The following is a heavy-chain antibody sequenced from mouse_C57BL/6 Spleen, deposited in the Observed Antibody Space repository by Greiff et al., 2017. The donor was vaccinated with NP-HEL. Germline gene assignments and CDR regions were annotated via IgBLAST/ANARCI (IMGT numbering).Heavy chain of an antibody. V-gene: IGHV1-80*01. CDR3: ARWNDGSSYDYAMDY. Sequence: VQLQQSGAELVKPGASVKISCKASGYAFSSYWMNWVKQRPGKGLEWIGQIYPGDGDTNYNGKFKGKATLTADKSSSTAYMQLSSLTSEDSAVYCCARWNDGSSYDYAMDYWGQGTSVTVSS. D-gene: IGHD1-1*01. CDR2: IYPGDGDT. J-gene: IGHJ4*01. CDR1: GYAFSSYW.